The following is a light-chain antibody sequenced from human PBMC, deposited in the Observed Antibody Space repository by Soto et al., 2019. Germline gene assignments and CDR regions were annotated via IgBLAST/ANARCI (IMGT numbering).Light chain of an antibody. J-gene: IGLJ2*01. Sequence: QSVLTQPPSASGTPGQRVTISCSGSSSNIGTYTVDWYQQVPGTAPKLLIYSNHQRPSGVPDRFSGSRSGTSASLAISGLQSEDEADYYCAAWDDSLKGPVFGGGTKLTVL. CDR2: SNH. CDR1: SSNIGTYT. CDR3: AAWDDSLKGPV. V-gene: IGLV1-44*01.